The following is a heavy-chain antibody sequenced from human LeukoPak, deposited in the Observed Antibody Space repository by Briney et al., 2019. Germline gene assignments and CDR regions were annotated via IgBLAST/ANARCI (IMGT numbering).Heavy chain of an antibody. CDR1: GGFITSGGYY. CDR2: ISHSGYS. J-gene: IGHJ3*02. V-gene: IGHV4-31*03. Sequence: SQTLSLTCSVSGGFITSGGYYWNWVRQLPEKGLEWLGYISHSGYSYYNPSLNSRLTISADTSKNQFSLELTSVTAADTAVYYCAKFRSDAFDIWGQGTMVTVSS. CDR3: AKFRSDAFDI.